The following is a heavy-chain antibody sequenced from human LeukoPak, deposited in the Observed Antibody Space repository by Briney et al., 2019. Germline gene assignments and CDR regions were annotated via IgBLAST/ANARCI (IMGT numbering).Heavy chain of an antibody. J-gene: IGHJ4*02. CDR3: TSPKLPDVR. CDR2: ISGGADST. Sequence: GGSLRLSCAASGFTFSNYAMSWVRQAPGKGLEWVSVISGGADSTFYADSVKGRFTISRDNSKSTLYLQMNSLRPEDTGVYYCTSPKLPDVRWGQGTLVTVSS. CDR1: GFTFSNYA. V-gene: IGHV3-23*01. D-gene: IGHD4-23*01.